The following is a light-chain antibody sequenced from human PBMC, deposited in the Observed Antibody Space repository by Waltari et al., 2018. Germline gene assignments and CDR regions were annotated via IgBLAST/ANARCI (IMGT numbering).Light chain of an antibody. CDR2: GEA. V-gene: IGKV4-1*01. CDR1: QSVLYRANIKKY. Sequence: DIVMTQSPDSLAVSLGERATINCKSSQSVLYRANIKKYLAWCQQKPGQPPKLLIYGEATRETGVPSRFIGSGSGADFTLTITSLQAEDVAVYYCQQYYGAPRTFGQGTKVEIK. CDR3: QQYYGAPRT. J-gene: IGKJ1*01.